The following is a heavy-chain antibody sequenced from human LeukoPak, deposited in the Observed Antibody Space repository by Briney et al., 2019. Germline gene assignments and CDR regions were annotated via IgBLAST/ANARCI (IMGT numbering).Heavy chain of an antibody. J-gene: IGHJ4*02. V-gene: IGHV4-34*01. CDR3: ASRHYYDSSGRFDY. CDR2: INHSGST. D-gene: IGHD3-22*01. CDR1: GGSFSGYY. Sequence: SETLSLTCAVYGGSFSGYYWSWIRQPPGKGLEWIGEINHSGSTNYNPSLKSRVTISVDTSKNQFSLKLSSVTAADTAVYYCASRHYYDSSGRFDYWGQGTLVTVSS.